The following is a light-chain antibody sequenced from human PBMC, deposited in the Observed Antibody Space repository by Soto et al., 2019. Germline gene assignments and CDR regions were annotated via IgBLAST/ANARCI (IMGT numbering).Light chain of an antibody. J-gene: IGLJ1*01. CDR1: SSDVGGYNY. CDR2: DVS. CDR3: CSYAGSYTFYV. Sequence: ALTQPRSVSGSPGQSVTISCTGTSSDVGGYNYVSWYQQHPGKAPRLMIYDVSKRPSGVPDRFSGSKSGNTASLTISGLQAEDEADYYCCSYAGSYTFYVFGIGTKVTVL. V-gene: IGLV2-11*01.